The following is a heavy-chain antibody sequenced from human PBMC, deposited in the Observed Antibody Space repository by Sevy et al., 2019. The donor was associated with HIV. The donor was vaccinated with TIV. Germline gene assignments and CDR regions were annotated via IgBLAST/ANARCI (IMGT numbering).Heavy chain of an antibody. D-gene: IGHD3-10*01. CDR3: AGGNAGGRGDS. J-gene: IGHJ5*01. CDR1: GGSITSLY. V-gene: IGHV4-59*08. Sequence: SETLSLTCTVSGGSITSLYWGWIRQPPGKGLEWIANIYYIGNTNYNPSLKSRVTISLDTSKNQFSLRLSSVTAADTAIYCCAGGNAGGRGDSWGLGTLVTVSS. CDR2: IYYIGNT.